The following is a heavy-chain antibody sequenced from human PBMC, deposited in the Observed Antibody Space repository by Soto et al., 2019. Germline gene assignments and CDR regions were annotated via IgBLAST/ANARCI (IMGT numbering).Heavy chain of an antibody. V-gene: IGHV3-7*01. D-gene: IGHD5-12*01. J-gene: IGHJ6*02. CDR2: IKQDGSEK. CDR1: GFTFSSYW. CDR3: ARDPNIVATITAIYYYYGMDV. Sequence: EVQLVESGGGLVQPGGSLRLSCAASGFTFSSYWMSWVRQAPGKGLEWVANIKQDGSEKYYVDSVKGRFTISRDNAKNSLYLKMNSLRAEDTAVYYCARDPNIVATITAIYYYYGMDVWGQGTTVTVSS.